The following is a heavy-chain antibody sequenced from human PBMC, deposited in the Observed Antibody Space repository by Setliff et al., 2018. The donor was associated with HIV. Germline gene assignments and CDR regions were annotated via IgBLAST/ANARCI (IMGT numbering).Heavy chain of an antibody. CDR1: GFTFSSYA. CDR2: INIGTNYI. J-gene: IGHJ3*01. D-gene: IGHD2-2*01. CDR3: ARHENIVVIPIAMTNALDV. V-gene: IGHV3-21*01. Sequence: PGGSLRLSCAASGFTFSSYAMSWVRQAPGKGLEWIASINIGTNYIYYADSVKGRFTISRDNAKSSLFLQMNRLRAEDTALYYCARHENIVVIPIAMTNALDVWGRGTLVTVSS.